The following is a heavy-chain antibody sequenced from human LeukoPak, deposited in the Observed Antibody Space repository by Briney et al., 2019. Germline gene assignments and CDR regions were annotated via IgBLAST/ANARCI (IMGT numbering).Heavy chain of an antibody. CDR3: ARLSAAVHLGALDL. V-gene: IGHV4-4*09. CDR2: IHTSGSN. Sequence: SETLSLTCAVSGVSISPYYWAWIRQPPGKGLEWIGYIHTSGSNNQYPSLKSRVTISVDKSKNHFSLRLTSVTAADTAVYYCARLSAAVHLGALDLWGQGTMVTVSS. J-gene: IGHJ3*01. D-gene: IGHD3-3*01. CDR1: GVSISPYY.